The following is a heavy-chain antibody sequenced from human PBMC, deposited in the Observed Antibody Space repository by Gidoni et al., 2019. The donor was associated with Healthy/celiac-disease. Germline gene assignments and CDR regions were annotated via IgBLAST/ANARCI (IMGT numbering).Heavy chain of an antibody. D-gene: IGHD3-22*01. V-gene: IGHV3-23*01. Sequence: EVQLLESGGGLVQPGGSLRLSCAASGFTFSSYAMSLVRQAPGKGLAWVSAISGSGGSTYYADSVKGRFTISRDNSKNMLYLQMNSLRAEDTAVYYCAKDRGGIVVGYFDYWGQGTLVTVSS. J-gene: IGHJ4*02. CDR3: AKDRGGIVVGYFDY. CDR1: GFTFSSYA. CDR2: ISGSGGST.